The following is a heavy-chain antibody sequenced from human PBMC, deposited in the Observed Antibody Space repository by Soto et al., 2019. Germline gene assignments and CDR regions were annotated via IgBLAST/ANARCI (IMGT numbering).Heavy chain of an antibody. CDR2: ISAYNGNT. CDR3: ARVGIAVAGTWPEYNWFDP. V-gene: IGHV1-18*01. Sequence: ASVRVSCKASGYTFTSYGISWVRQAPGQGLEWPGWISAYNGNTNYAQKLQGKVSMTTDTSTSTAYMELRSLRADDTGVYYCARVGIAVAGTWPEYNWFDPWGQGTLVTVSS. D-gene: IGHD6-19*01. J-gene: IGHJ5*02. CDR1: GYTFTSYG.